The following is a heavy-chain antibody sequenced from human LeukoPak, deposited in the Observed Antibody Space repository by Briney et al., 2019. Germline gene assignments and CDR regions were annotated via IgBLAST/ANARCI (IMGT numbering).Heavy chain of an antibody. D-gene: IGHD6-6*01. J-gene: IGHJ4*02. CDR2: INGGGSNT. Sequence: GGSLRLSCVASGFAFNTYVMSWVRQAPGKGLEWVAAINGGGSNTYYADSVKGRFTISRDNSKNMLFLQMNSLRAEDTAVYYCAREITAARTTNDHWGQGTLVTVSS. CDR3: AREITAARTTNDH. CDR1: GFAFNTYV. V-gene: IGHV3-23*01.